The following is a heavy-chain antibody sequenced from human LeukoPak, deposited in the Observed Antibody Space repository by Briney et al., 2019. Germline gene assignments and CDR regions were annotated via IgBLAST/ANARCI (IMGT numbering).Heavy chain of an antibody. D-gene: IGHD6-19*01. CDR1: GGTFSSYA. CDR2: IIPIFGTA. V-gene: IGHV1-69*01. CDR3: VRTSKTTGYSSGWSFDY. J-gene: IGHJ4*02. Sequence: SVKVTCKASGGTFSSYAISWVRQAPGQGLEWMGGIIPIFGTANYAQKFQGRVTITADESTSTAYMELSSLRSEDTAVYYCVRTSKTTGYSSGWSFDYWGQGTLVTVSS.